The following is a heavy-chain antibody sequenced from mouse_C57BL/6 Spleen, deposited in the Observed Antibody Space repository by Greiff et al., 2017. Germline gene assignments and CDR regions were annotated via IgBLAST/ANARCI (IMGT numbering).Heavy chain of an antibody. D-gene: IGHD1-1*01. J-gene: IGHJ2*01. CDR1: GFTFSSYA. Sequence: EVQLVESGGGLVKPGASLKLSCAASGFTFSSYAMSWVRQTPEKRLEWVGTISDGGSYTYYPDNVKGRITISRDNAKNNLYLQLNHLKSEDTAMCYCARRMTTVEVYFDDGGQGTTRTV. CDR2: ISDGGSYT. CDR3: ARRMTTVEVYFDD. V-gene: IGHV5-4*01.